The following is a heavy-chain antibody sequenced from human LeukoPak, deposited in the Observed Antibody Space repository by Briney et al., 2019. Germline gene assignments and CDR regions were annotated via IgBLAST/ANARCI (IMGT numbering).Heavy chain of an antibody. CDR2: IYYSGST. Sequence: PSETLSLTCTVSGGSISSYYWGWVRQPPGKGLEWIGTIYYSGSTYYNPSLKSRVTISVDTSKIQFSLKLSSVTAADTAVYYCASQYSSGWFYFDYWGQGTLVTVSS. CDR3: ASQYSSGWFYFDY. J-gene: IGHJ4*02. D-gene: IGHD6-19*01. V-gene: IGHV4-39*07. CDR1: GGSISSYY.